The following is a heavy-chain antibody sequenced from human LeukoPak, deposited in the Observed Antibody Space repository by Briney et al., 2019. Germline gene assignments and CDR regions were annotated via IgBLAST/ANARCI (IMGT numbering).Heavy chain of an antibody. V-gene: IGHV4-4*07. CDR3: ARGYYYDSSGSLNDAFDI. D-gene: IGHD3-22*01. Sequence: TSETLSLTCTVSGGSSSNYYWSLIRQPAGKGLEWIGRIYSSGSTNYNPSLKSRVTMSVDTSKNQFSLRLSSVTAADAAVYYCARGYYYDSSGSLNDAFDIWGQGTMVTVSS. CDR1: GGSSSNYY. J-gene: IGHJ3*02. CDR2: IYSSGST.